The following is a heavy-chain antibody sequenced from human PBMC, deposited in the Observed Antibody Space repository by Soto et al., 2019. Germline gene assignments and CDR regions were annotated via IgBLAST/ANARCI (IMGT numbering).Heavy chain of an antibody. CDR2: ISGSGGST. J-gene: IGHJ6*02. CDR3: ASSIAAPHYYYYYGMDV. Sequence: GGSLRLSCSASGFTFSSYAMSWVRQAPGKGLEWVSAISGSGGSTYYADSVKGRFTISRDNSKNTLYLQMNSLRAEDTAVYYCASSIAAPHYYYYYGMDVWGQGTTVTVSS. D-gene: IGHD6-6*01. CDR1: GFTFSSYA. V-gene: IGHV3-23*01.